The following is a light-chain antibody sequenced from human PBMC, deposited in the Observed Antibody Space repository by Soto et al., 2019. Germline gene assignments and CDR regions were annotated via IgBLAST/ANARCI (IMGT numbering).Light chain of an antibody. CDR1: QSVSSY. CDR3: QQRSNWPPIT. J-gene: IGKJ5*01. V-gene: IGKV3-11*01. CDR2: DAS. Sequence: IVLTQSPSTLSWSSGERATLSWWASQSVSSYLAWYQQRPGQAPRLLIYDASNRATGIPARFSGGGSGTDFTLTIDNLEPEDFAIYYCQQRSNWPPITFGQGTRLEIK.